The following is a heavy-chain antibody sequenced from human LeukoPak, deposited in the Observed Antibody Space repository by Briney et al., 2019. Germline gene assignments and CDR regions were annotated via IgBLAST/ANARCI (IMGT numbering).Heavy chain of an antibody. D-gene: IGHD4-11*01. CDR3: TGGLYTVSAYDY. V-gene: IGHV3-74*01. CDR1: GFTFSTYW. Sequence: GGSLRLSCAASGFTFSTYWMHWVRQAPGKGLVWVSRINGDGSSTVYADSVKGRFTVSRDNAESTMYLQMNSLRAEDTALYYCTGGLYTVSAYDYWGQGTLVTVS. J-gene: IGHJ4*02. CDR2: INGDGSST.